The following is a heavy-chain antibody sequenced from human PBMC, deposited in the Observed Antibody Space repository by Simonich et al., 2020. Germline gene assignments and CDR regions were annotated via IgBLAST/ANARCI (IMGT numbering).Heavy chain of an antibody. Sequence: EVQLVESGGGLVQPGGSLRLSCAASGFTFSSYWMHWVRQAPGKGRVWVSLINSDGSSTSYADSVKGRFTISRDNAKNTLYLQMNSLRAEDTAVYYCARDYSNYDAFDIWGQGTMVTVSS. D-gene: IGHD4-4*01. CDR1: GFTFSSYW. V-gene: IGHV3-74*01. CDR3: ARDYSNYDAFDI. J-gene: IGHJ3*02. CDR2: INSDGSST.